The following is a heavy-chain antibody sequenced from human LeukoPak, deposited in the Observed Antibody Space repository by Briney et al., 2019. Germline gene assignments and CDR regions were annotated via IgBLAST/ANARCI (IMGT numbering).Heavy chain of an antibody. V-gene: IGHV1-2*02. J-gene: IGHJ1*01. D-gene: IGHD5-24*01. CDR1: GYTFTGYY. CDR2: INPNSGGT. CDR3: ARLREMATGHFQH. Sequence: ASVTVSCKASGYTFTGYYMHWVRQAPGQGLEWMGWINPNSGGTNYAQKFQGRVTMTRDTSTSTAYMELSRLRSDDTAVYYCARLREMATGHFQHWGQGTLVTVSS.